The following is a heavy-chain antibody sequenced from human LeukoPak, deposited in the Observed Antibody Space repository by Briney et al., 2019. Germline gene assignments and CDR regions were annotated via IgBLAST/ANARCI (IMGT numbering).Heavy chain of an antibody. Sequence: SETLSLTCTVSGGSISSGSYYWSWIRQPAGKGLEWIGRIYTSGSTNYNPSLKSRVTISVDTSKNQFSLKLSSVTAADTAVYYCARGPYYYGSGSFNWFDPWGQGTLVTVSS. CDR3: ARGPYYYGSGSFNWFDP. V-gene: IGHV4-61*02. CDR1: GGSISSGSYY. J-gene: IGHJ5*02. D-gene: IGHD3-10*01. CDR2: IYTSGST.